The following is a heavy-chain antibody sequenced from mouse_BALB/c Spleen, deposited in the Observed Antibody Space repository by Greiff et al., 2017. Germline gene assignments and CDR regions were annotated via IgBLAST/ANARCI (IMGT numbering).Heavy chain of an antibody. V-gene: IGHV5-17*02. CDR2: ISSGSSTI. D-gene: IGHD2-1*01. J-gene: IGHJ2*01. Sequence: EVMLVESGGGLVQPGGSRKLSCAASGFTFSSFGMHWVRQAPEKGLEWVAYISSGSSTIYYADTVKGRFTISRDNPKNTLFLQMTSLRSEDTAMYYCAYGNYYFDDWGQGTTLTVSS. CDR1: GFTFSSFG. CDR3: AYGNYYFDD.